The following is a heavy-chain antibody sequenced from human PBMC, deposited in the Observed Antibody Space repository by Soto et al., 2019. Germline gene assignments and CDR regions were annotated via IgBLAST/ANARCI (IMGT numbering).Heavy chain of an antibody. V-gene: IGHV4-30-4*01. D-gene: IGHD4-17*01. CDR2: IYYSGST. CDR1: GGSISSGDYY. J-gene: IGHJ6*02. CDR3: ARAQYYGDYYYYGMDV. Sequence: QVQLQESGPGLVKPSQTLSLTCTVSGGSISSGDYYWSWIRQPPGKGLEWIGYIYYSGSTYYNPSLKSRVTISVDTSKNQFSLKLSSVTAADTAVYYCARAQYYGDYYYYGMDVWGQGTTVTVSS.